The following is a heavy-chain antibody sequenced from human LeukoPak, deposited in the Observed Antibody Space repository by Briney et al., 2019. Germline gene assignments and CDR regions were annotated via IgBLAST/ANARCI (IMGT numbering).Heavy chain of an antibody. J-gene: IGHJ3*02. Sequence: SVKVSCKASGGTFSIYTINWVRQAPGQGLEWMGGSIPIFGTANYAQKFQGRVTITADESTSTAYMELSSLRSEDTAVYYCASEYKYDSSGANAFDIWGQGTMVTVSS. CDR2: SIPIFGTA. V-gene: IGHV1-69*01. CDR3: ASEYKYDSSGANAFDI. CDR1: GGTFSIYT. D-gene: IGHD3-22*01.